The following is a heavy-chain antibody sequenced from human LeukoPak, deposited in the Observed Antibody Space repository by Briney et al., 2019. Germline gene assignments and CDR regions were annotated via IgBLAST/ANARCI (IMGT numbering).Heavy chain of an antibody. CDR1: GFLFANHW. Sequence: PGGSLRLHCAASGFLFANHWMSWVRQAPGKGLEWVADIKQGGSEKVYVDSVKGRFTIFRDDAKNSLSLQMDSLRPEDTAIYYCARGPTYGSRCDFLDSWGQGTRVPVSS. J-gene: IGHJ5*01. V-gene: IGHV3-7*01. CDR2: IKQGGSEK. D-gene: IGHD3-10*01. CDR3: ARGPTYGSRCDFLDS.